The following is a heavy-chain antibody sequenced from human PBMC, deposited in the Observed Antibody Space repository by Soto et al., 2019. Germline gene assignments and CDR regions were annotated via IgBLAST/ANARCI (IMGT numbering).Heavy chain of an antibody. D-gene: IGHD6-19*01. CDR3: AHIVVAGLGYYFDY. V-gene: IGHV2-5*02. J-gene: IGHJ4*02. Sequence: QITLKESGPTLVKPTQTLTLTCTFSGFSLSSTRMAVGWIRQPPGKALEWLALIYWDDDKRYSPFLKSRLTITKDTSKNHVVLTMSHMDPVDTARYYCAHIVVAGLGYYFDYWGQGTLVTVSS. CDR1: GFSLSSTRMA. CDR2: IYWDDDK.